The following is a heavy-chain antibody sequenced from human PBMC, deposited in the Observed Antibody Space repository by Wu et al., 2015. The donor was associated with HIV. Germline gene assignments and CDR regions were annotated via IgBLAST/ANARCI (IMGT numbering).Heavy chain of an antibody. Sequence: QVHLVQSGAEVKKLRSSVKVSCKASGDSFSTSTFTWVRQTPGQGLQWMGGVIPIFGKPHYSRRFQGKVTITADESTNTVYMELRSLKSEDTAIYYCATGEEESAALEYWGQGTLVTVSS. CDR3: ATGEEESAALEY. CDR2: VIPIFGKP. V-gene: IGHV1-69*12. CDR1: GDSFSTST. D-gene: IGHD2-2*01. J-gene: IGHJ4*02.